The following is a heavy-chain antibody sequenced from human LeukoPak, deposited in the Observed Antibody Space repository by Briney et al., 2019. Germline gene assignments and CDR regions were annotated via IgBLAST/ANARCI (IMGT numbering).Heavy chain of an antibody. CDR1: GYTFTSYG. J-gene: IGHJ6*03. D-gene: IGHD7-27*01. CDR2: ISAYSGNT. V-gene: IGHV1-18*01. Sequence: ASVKVSCKASGYTFTSYGISWVRQAPGQGLEWMGWISAYSGNTNFAQKLQDRVTMTTDTSTSTAYMELRSLRSDDTAVYYCARAEKPNWGNYYYYCMDVWGKGTTVTVSS. CDR3: ARAEKPNWGNYYYYCMDV.